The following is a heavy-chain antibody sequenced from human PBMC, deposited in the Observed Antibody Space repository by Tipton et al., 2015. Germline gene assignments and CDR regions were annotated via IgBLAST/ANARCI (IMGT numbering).Heavy chain of an antibody. D-gene: IGHD4-17*01. Sequence: SLRLSCAASGFTVSSKDMNWVRQAPGKGLEWVSVIYSGGDRYYADSVKGRFTISRDNSKNTLFLQMNSLRAEDTAVYYCARVGEGRAYGDWGQGTLVTVSS. CDR3: ARVGEGRAYGD. CDR1: GFTVSSKD. V-gene: IGHV3-53*01. CDR2: IYSGGDR. J-gene: IGHJ4*02.